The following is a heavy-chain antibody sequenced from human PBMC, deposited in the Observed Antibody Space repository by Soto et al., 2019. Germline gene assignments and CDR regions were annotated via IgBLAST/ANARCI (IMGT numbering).Heavy chain of an antibody. CDR3: ARGGPSLRFSF. Sequence: GGSLRLSCAASGFTFSSYWMHWVRQAPGKGLVWVSRINSDGSSTSYADSVKGRFTISGDNAKNTLYLQMNSLRAEDTAVYYCARGGPSLRFSFWGQGTMVTVSS. J-gene: IGHJ3*01. D-gene: IGHD3-3*01. CDR2: INSDGSST. CDR1: GFTFSSYW. V-gene: IGHV3-74*01.